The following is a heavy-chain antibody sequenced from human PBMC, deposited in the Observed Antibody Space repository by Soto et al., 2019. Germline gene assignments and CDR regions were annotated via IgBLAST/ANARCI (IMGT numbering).Heavy chain of an antibody. CDR1: GGSISSGGYY. V-gene: IGHV4-31*03. Sequence: QVQLQESGPGLVQPSQTLSLTCTVSGGSISSGGYYWSWIRQHPGTGLEWIGHISYSGSTYYNTALQGRGTLAVDTSRNQFSLIGNSGAAADQAVYYCAGGVLHWGQGTLVTVSS. CDR3: AGGVLH. J-gene: IGHJ4*03. CDR2: ISYSGST.